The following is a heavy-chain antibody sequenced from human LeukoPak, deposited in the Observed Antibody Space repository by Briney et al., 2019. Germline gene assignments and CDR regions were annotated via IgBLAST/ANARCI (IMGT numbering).Heavy chain of an antibody. CDR3: ARDRRVDYGDYWFDP. V-gene: IGHV1-18*01. CDR2: ISAYNGNT. Sequence: ASVKVSCKASGYTFTSYGISWVRQAPGQGLEWMGWISAYNGNTHYAQNLQGRVTMTTDTSTSTAYMELSSLRSEDTAVYYCARDRRVDYGDYWFDPWGQGTLVTVSS. D-gene: IGHD4-17*01. J-gene: IGHJ5*02. CDR1: GYTFTSYG.